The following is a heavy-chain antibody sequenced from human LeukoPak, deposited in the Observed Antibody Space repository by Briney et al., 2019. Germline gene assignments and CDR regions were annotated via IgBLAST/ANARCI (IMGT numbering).Heavy chain of an antibody. D-gene: IGHD1/OR15-1a*01. V-gene: IGHV3-21*01. CDR2: ISSSSSYI. CDR1: GFTFSSYS. CDR3: AREKLGAGTAFDY. J-gene: IGHJ4*02. Sequence: GGSLRLSCAASGFTFSSYSMNWVRQAPGKGLEWVSFISSSSSYIYYADSVKGRFTISRDNAKNSLYLQMNSLRAEDTAVYYCAREKLGAGTAFDYWGQGTLVTVSS.